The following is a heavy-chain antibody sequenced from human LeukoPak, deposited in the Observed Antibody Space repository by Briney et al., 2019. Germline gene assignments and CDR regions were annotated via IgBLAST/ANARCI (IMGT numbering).Heavy chain of an antibody. CDR1: GYTLTELS. D-gene: IGHD3-9*01. CDR3: ATYYVLRYFDWLLNNWFDP. Sequence: GASVTVSCTVSGYTLTELSMHWVRQAPGKGLEWMGGFDPEDGETIYAQKFQGRVTMTEDTSTDTAYMELSSLRSEDTAVYYCATYYVLRYFDWLLNNWFDPWGQGTLVTVSS. V-gene: IGHV1-24*01. CDR2: FDPEDGET. J-gene: IGHJ5*02.